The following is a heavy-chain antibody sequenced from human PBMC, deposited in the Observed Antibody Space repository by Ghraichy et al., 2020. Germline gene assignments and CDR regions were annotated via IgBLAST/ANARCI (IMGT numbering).Heavy chain of an antibody. CDR2: VHYSGTA. J-gene: IGHJ6*02. D-gene: IGHD1-26*01. CDR3: ARVVIGATIRYGMDV. V-gene: IGHV4-59*01. CDR1: GGSISTYF. Sequence: SETLSLTCSVSGGSISTYFWTWIRQPPGKGLEWIAYVHYSGTANYNPSLKSRVTISLDTSKKQFSLQLNSVTAADTAVYYCARVVIGATIRYGMDVWGQGTTVIVSS.